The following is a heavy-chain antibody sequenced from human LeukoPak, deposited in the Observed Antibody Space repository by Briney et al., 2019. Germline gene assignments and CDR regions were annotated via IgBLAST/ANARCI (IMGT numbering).Heavy chain of an antibody. J-gene: IGHJ5*02. CDR1: GFTFSSST. CDR2: ISGSGGST. Sequence: GGSLRLSCAASGFTFSSSTMNWVRQAPGKGLEWVSAISGSGGSTYYADSVKGRFTISRDNSEKKLYLQMNSLRAEDTAVYYCAKDRHAPGRYCSSTSCLPFDPWGQGTLVTVSS. D-gene: IGHD2-2*01. V-gene: IGHV3-23*01. CDR3: AKDRHAPGRYCSSTSCLPFDP.